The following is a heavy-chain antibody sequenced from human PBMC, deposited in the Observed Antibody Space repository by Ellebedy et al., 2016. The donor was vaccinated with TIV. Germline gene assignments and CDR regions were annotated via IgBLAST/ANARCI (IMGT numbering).Heavy chain of an antibody. D-gene: IGHD7-27*01. Sequence: GGSLRLSCAASGFTFDDYAMHWVRQAPGKGLEWVSGISWRGHYIGYADSVRGRFTISRGNAKNSLYLQMNSLRIEDTAVYYCTKDLLRGIWGGSGLDYWGQGTLVTVSS. V-gene: IGHV3-9*01. J-gene: IGHJ4*02. CDR2: ISWRGHYI. CDR3: TKDLLRGIWGGSGLDY. CDR1: GFTFDDYA.